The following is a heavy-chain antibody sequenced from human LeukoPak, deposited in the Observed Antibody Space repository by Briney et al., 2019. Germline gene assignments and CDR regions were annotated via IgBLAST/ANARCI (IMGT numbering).Heavy chain of an antibody. CDR2: IIPIFGTA. CDR1: GGTFSSYA. CDR3: ARVDYYDSSGPFDY. J-gene: IGHJ4*02. D-gene: IGHD3-22*01. Sequence: SVKVSCKASGGTFSSYAISWVRQAPGQGHEWMGGIIPIFGTANYAQKFQGRVTITADESTSTAYMELSSLRSEDTAVYYCARVDYYDSSGPFDYWGQGTLVTVSS. V-gene: IGHV1-69*01.